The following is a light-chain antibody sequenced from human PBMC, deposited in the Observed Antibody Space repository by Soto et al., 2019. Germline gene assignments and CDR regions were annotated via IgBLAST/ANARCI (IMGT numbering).Light chain of an antibody. CDR1: SSDVGGYNY. V-gene: IGLV2-14*03. J-gene: IGLJ1*01. CDR2: DVS. Sequence: QSVLTQPASVSGSPGQSITISCTGTSSDVGGYNYVSWYKQHPGKAPKLMIFDVSNRPSGVSNRFYGSKSGNTASMTISGFLAGDEADYYCSSYTSSSTLEVFGTGTKVTVL. CDR3: SSYTSSSTLEV.